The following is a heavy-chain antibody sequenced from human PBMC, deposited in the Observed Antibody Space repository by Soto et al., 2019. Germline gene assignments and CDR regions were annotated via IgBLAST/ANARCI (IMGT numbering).Heavy chain of an antibody. CDR3: ARETRGGEGFDY. CDR1: VGSISSYY. J-gene: IGHJ4*02. V-gene: IGHV4-59*01. CDR2: IYYSGST. Sequence: SETLSLTCSVSVGSISSYYWSWIRQPPGKGLEWIGYIYYSGSTNYNPSLKSRVTISVDTSKNQFSLKLSSVTAADTAVYYCARETRGGEGFDYWGQGTLVTVSS. D-gene: IGHD3-10*01.